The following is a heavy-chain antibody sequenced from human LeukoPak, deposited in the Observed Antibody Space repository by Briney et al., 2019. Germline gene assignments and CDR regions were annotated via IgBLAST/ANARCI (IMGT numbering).Heavy chain of an antibody. J-gene: IGHJ5*02. CDR3: AGAYYDSSGPGWFDP. CDR2: INWNGGST. D-gene: IGHD3-22*01. V-gene: IGHV3-20*04. CDR1: GFTFDDYG. Sequence: GGSLRLSCAASGFTFDDYGMSWVRQAPGKGLEWVSGINWNGGSTGYADSVKGRFTISRDNAKNTMYLQMNSLRAEDTAVYYCAGAYYDSSGPGWFDPWGQGTLVTVSS.